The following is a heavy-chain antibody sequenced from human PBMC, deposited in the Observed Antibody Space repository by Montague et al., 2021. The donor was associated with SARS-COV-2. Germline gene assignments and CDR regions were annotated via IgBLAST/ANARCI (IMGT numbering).Heavy chain of an antibody. CDR1: GSSVRSDYY. Sequence: SETLSLTCTVSGSSVRSDYYWAWIRQSPGKGLEWIGSSSHKGITDYNPSLRSRVTLSVDTSKNQISLKLTSVAAADTAVYYCARYSPLGFESPDTFDIWGRGTMDTVSS. J-gene: IGHJ3*02. CDR3: ARYSPLGFESPDTFDI. D-gene: IGHD3-9*01. CDR2: SSHKGIT. V-gene: IGHV4-38-2*02.